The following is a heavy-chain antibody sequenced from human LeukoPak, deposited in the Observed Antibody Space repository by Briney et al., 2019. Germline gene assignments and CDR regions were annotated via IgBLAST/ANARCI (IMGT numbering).Heavy chain of an antibody. V-gene: IGHV3-48*01. D-gene: IGHD3-22*01. Sequence: GGSLRLSCAASGFTFSSYSMNWVRQAPGKGLEWISYISRLSSPIYYADSLKGRFTISRDNAKNSLYLQMNSLRAEDTAVYYCARVYYDTNGYLYLDHWGQGTLVTVSS. CDR2: ISRLSSPI. CDR1: GFTFSSYS. J-gene: IGHJ4*02. CDR3: ARVYYDTNGYLYLDH.